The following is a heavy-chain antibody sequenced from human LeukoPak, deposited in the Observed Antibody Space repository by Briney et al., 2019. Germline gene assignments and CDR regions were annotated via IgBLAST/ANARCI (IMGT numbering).Heavy chain of an antibody. J-gene: IGHJ6*03. Sequence: SQTLSLTCAISGDSVSSNSAAWNWIRQSPSRGLEWLGRTYYRSKWYNDYAVSVKSRITINPDTSKNQFSLQLNSVTPEDTAVYYCARCPRRWGDSYFYYMDVWGKGTTVTISS. CDR2: TYYRSKWYN. CDR1: GDSVSSNSAA. CDR3: ARCPRRWGDSYFYYMDV. V-gene: IGHV6-1*01. D-gene: IGHD4-23*01.